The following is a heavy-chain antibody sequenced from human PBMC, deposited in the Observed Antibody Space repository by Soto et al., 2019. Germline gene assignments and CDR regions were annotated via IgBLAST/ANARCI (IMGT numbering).Heavy chain of an antibody. CDR2: IYWEDDK. CDR3: AHYSNWNRVFDY. J-gene: IGHJ4*02. D-gene: IGHD1-1*01. Sequence: QITLKESGPTLVKPTQTLTLTCTFSGFSLSTSGVGVGWIRQPPGKALEWLALIYWEDDKRYSPSLKSRLTITKDTSKNQVVLSMTNMDPVATATYYSAHYSNWNRVFDYWGQGTLVTVSS. CDR1: GFSLSTSGVG. V-gene: IGHV2-5*02.